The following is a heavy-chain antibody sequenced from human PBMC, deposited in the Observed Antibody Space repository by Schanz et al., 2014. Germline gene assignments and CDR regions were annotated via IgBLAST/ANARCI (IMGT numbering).Heavy chain of an antibody. V-gene: IGHV1-46*01. Sequence: QVQLVQSGAEVKKPGVSVKVSCKASGYTFTTYYIHWVRQAPGQGLEWMGLINPSVGNTNYAQKFRGRVTMTRDTSTSTVYMELSSLRSDDTAMYYCVTEKRMESGTWAKAFDIWGQGTWVTVSS. D-gene: IGHD3-3*01. CDR3: VTEKRMESGTWAKAFDI. CDR1: GYTFTTYY. CDR2: INPSVGNT. J-gene: IGHJ3*02.